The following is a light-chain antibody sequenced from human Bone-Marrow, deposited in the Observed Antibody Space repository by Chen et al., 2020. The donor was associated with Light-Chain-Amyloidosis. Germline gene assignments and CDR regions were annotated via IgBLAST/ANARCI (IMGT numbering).Light chain of an antibody. CDR3: QQYNNWPPWT. CDR2: GAP. Sequence: EIVMTQSPATLSVSPGERATLSCRASQSVSSNLAWYQQKPGQAPRLLIYGAPTRATGIPARFSGSGSGTEFTLTINSLQSEDFAVYYCQQYNNWPPWTFGQGTKVEIK. V-gene: IGKV3-15*01. CDR1: QSVSSN. J-gene: IGKJ1*01.